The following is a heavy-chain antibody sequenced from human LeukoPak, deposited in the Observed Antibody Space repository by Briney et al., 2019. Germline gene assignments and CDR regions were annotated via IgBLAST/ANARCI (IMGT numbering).Heavy chain of an antibody. Sequence: KSSETLSLTCAVYGGSFSGYYWSWIRQPPGKGLEWIGEINRSGSTNYNPSLKSRVTISVDTSKNQFSLKLSSVTAADTAVYYCARAAYGSGSYMDYWGQGTLVTVSS. CDR3: ARAAYGSGSYMDY. V-gene: IGHV4-34*01. CDR2: INRSGST. J-gene: IGHJ4*02. CDR1: GGSFSGYY. D-gene: IGHD3-10*01.